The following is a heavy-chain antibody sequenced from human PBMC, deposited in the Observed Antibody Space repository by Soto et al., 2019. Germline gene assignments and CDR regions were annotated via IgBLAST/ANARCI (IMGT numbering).Heavy chain of an antibody. CDR1: GGSISSSSYY. D-gene: IGHD6-19*01. V-gene: IGHV4-39*01. CDR2: IYYSGSP. CDR3: AVPAASVAGASGSYYYYGMDV. J-gene: IGHJ6*02. Sequence: ASETLSLTCTVSGGSISSSSYYWGWIRQPPGKGLEWIGYIYYSGSPYYNPSLKSRVTISVDTSKNQFSLKLSSVTAADTAVYYCAVPAASVAGASGSYYYYGMDVWGQGTTVTVSS.